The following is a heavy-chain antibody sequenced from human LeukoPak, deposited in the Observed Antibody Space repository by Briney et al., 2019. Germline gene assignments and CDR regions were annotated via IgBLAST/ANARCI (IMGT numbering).Heavy chain of an antibody. CDR2: INPNSCVT. CDR3: ARDASNCSAFET. J-gene: IGHJ5*02. CDR1: GYTFRGYS. Sequence: ASVKVSCKASGYTFRGYSMHWVRRAPGQGLEWMGRINPNSCVTYYAQKFQARLTMTSDTCTTTAYMELRSLTSDDTATYYCARDASNCSAFETWGEGTLVIVSS. D-gene: IGHD4-11*01. V-gene: IGHV1-2*06.